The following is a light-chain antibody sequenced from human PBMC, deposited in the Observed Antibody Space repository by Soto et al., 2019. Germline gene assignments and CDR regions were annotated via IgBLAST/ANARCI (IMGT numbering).Light chain of an antibody. J-gene: IGKJ5*01. CDR2: AAS. V-gene: IGKV1-6*01. CDR1: QGIRND. CDR3: QQLLSYPIT. Sequence: AIQMTQSPSSLSASVGDRVTITCRASQGIRNDLGWYQQKPGKAPKXLIYAASSLQSGVPSKFRGSGSGTDFTITISSLQPEDCETYDCQQLLSYPITFGQGTRLEIK.